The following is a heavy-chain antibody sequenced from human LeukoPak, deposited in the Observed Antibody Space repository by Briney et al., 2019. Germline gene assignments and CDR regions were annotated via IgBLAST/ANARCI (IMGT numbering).Heavy chain of an antibody. CDR1: GGSISSNY. CDR3: ARSRDGYNPGEDP. J-gene: IGHJ5*02. V-gene: IGHV4-34*01. CDR2: INHSGST. Sequence: SETLSLTCHVSGGSISSNYWSWIRQPPGKGLEWIGEINHSGSTNYNPSLKSRVTISVDTSKNQFSLKLSSVTAADTAVYYCARSRDGYNPGEDPWGQGTLVTVSS. D-gene: IGHD5-24*01.